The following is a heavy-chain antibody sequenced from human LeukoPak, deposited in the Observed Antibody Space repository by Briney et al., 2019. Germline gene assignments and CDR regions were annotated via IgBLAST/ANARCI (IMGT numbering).Heavy chain of an antibody. CDR2: LRYDGRSK. V-gene: IGHV3-30*02. CDR1: GFILSDSG. CDR3: AKEHDYSNAAPEWGFDS. J-gene: IGHJ4*02. Sequence: PGGSLRLSCTASGFILSDSGFDWVRQAPGKGLEWVAFLRYDGRSKYYLDAVKGRFTISRDNTRNTLYLHMNNVRAEDTALYYCAKEHDYSNAAPEWGFDSWGQGTRVTVSS. D-gene: IGHD3-3*01.